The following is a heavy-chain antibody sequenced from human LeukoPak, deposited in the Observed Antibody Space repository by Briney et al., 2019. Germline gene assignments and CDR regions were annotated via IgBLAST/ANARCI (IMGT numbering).Heavy chain of an antibody. Sequence: ASVRVSCKASGYTFSSYGITWVRQAPGQGLEWMGWISAYNGNTNYARKIQDRVTMTTDTYTSTAYMELRRLRADDTAVYYCAREEYVWGSYRDVDYWGQGTLVTVSS. CDR3: AREEYVWGSYRDVDY. CDR2: ISAYNGNT. D-gene: IGHD3-16*02. CDR1: GYTFSSYG. V-gene: IGHV1-18*01. J-gene: IGHJ4*02.